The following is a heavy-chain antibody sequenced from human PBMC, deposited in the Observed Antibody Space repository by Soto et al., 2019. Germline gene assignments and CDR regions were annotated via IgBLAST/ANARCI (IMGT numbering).Heavy chain of an antibody. V-gene: IGHV1-69*02. CDR1: GGTFSSST. D-gene: IGHD3-10*01. CDR2: IIPILGIP. CDR3: ARFVGSYGMDV. Sequence: QVQLVQSGAEVKKPGSSVKVSCKASGGTFSSSTISWVRQAPGQGLEWMGRIIPILGIPNYAQKFQGRVTITADKSTRTASMELSSLRSEATVVYYWARFVGSYGMDVWGQGTTVTVSS. J-gene: IGHJ6*02.